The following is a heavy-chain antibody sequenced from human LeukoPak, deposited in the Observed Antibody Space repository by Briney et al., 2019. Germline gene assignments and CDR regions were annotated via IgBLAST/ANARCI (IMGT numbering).Heavy chain of an antibody. D-gene: IGHD3-10*01. CDR2: IYSGGST. V-gene: IGHV3-23*03. CDR3: ARENNFGSGMDV. J-gene: IGHJ6*02. CDR1: GFTFSSYA. Sequence: GGSLRLSCAASGFTFSSYAMSWVRQAPGKGLQWVSVIYSGGSTYYADSVKGRFTISRDNSKNTLHLQMNSLRAEDTAVYYCARENNFGSGMDVWGQGTTVTVSS.